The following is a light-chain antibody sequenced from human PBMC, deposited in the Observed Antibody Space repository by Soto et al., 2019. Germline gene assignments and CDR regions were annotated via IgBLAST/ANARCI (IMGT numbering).Light chain of an antibody. CDR1: RSISSS. Sequence: EILFTQPPCILSLSPWARASLSCGSIRSISSSFLAWYQQKPGQVTRLLIYGASTRATGIPARFSGSGSGTEFTLNISSLQYEDFAVYYGQQYNNWSPITFGQGKRLEI. J-gene: IGKJ5*01. CDR3: QQYNNWSPIT. CDR2: GAS. V-gene: IGKV3-15*01.